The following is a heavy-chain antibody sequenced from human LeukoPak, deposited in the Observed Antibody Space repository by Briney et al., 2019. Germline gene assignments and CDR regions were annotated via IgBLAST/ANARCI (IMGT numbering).Heavy chain of an antibody. CDR2: IYYSGST. D-gene: IGHD5-12*01. CDR3: ARGQADIVATMNY. V-gene: IGHV4-59*01. Sequence: SEPLSLTFTVSGGSISSYFWNWIRQPPGKGLEWIGFIYYSGSTNYNPSLKSRVTISVDTSKNQFSLRLSSVTAADTAVYFCARGQADIVATMNYWGQGTLVTVSS. CDR1: GGSISSYF. J-gene: IGHJ4*02.